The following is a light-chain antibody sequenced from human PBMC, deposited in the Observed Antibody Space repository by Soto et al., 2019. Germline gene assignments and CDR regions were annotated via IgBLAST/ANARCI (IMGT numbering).Light chain of an antibody. CDR2: GAS. CDR3: QQYHDWVT. Sequence: EIVLTQSPGILSLSPGERASLSCGASQSISSSFLAWYQQKPGQAPRLLIYGASSRATGIPDRFSGTGSETDFTLTISRLEPEDFAVYFCQQYHDWVTFGGGTRVEI. CDR1: QSISSSF. V-gene: IGKV3-20*01. J-gene: IGKJ4*01.